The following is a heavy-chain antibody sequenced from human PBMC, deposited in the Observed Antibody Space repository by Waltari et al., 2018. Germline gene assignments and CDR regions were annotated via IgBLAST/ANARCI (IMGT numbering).Heavy chain of an antibody. J-gene: IGHJ6*03. CDR1: GYTFSTYF. Sequence: QVQLVQSGAEMKKPGASVKVSCKASGYTFSTYFIYWVRQAPGQGLEWMGWITPNNGGTNYAPKLQGRGTLTRDTSNSTAYMELSSLRSDDTAVYFCARGAKYYYYSYYMDVWGRGTTVTVSS. V-gene: IGHV1-2*02. CDR2: ITPNNGGT. CDR3: ARGAKYYYYSYYMDV.